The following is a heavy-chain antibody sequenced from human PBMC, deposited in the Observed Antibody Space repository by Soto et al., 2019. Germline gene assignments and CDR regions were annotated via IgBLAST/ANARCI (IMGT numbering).Heavy chain of an antibody. V-gene: IGHV3-15*01. J-gene: IGHJ4*02. Sequence: EVQLVESGGGLVKPGGSLRLSCAASGFTFSNAWMSWVRQAPGKGLEWVGHIKSKTDGGTTDYAAPVKGRFTISRDDSKNTLYLQMNSLKTEDTAVYYCTTVPPPKWSDDSSGYCYYFDYWGQGTLVTVSS. CDR3: TTVPPPKWSDDSSGYCYYFDY. D-gene: IGHD3-22*01. CDR1: GFTFSNAW. CDR2: IKSKTDGGTT.